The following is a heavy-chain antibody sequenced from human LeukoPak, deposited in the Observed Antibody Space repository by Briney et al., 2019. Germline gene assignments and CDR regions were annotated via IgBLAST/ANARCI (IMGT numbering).Heavy chain of an antibody. Sequence: GGSLRPSCAASGFTFSNYGMHWVRQAPGKGLEWVAVISYDGSNKYYADSVKGRFTISRDNAKNTVFLQMNSLRAEDTAVYYCIRDWGGPGSTNAFDIWGQGTMVTVSS. CDR2: ISYDGSNK. CDR1: GFTFSNYG. D-gene: IGHD2-2*01. CDR3: IRDWGGPGSTNAFDI. V-gene: IGHV3-30*03. J-gene: IGHJ3*02.